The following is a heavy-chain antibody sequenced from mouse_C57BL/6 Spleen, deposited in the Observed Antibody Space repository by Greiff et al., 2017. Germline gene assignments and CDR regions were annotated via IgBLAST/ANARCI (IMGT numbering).Heavy chain of an antibody. V-gene: IGHV5-17*01. CDR1: GFTFSDYG. CDR2: ISSGSSTI. D-gene: IGHD1-1*01. J-gene: IGHJ2*01. CDR3: AKDYGSSYFLFDY. Sequence: EVKLEESGGGLVKPGGSLKLSCAASGFTFSDYGMHWVRQAPEKGLEWVAYISSGSSTIYYADTVKGRFTISRDNAKNTLFLQMTSLRSEDTAMYYCAKDYGSSYFLFDYWGQGTTLTVSS.